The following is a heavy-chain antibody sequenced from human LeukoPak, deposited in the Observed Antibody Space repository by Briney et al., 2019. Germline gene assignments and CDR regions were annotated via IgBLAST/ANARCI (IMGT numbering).Heavy chain of an antibody. CDR1: GGSFSGYY. V-gene: IGHV4-34*01. J-gene: IGHJ5*02. CDR3: ARPYGSGP. CDR2: ISHSGST. D-gene: IGHD3-10*01. Sequence: SETLSLTCAVYGGSFSGYYWSWIRQPPGKGLEWIGEISHSGSTNYNPSLKSRVTISVDTSKNQFSLKLSSVTAADTAVYYCARPYGSGPWGQGTLVTVSS.